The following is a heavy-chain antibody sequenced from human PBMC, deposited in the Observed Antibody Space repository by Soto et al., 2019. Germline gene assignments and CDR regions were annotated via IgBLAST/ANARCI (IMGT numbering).Heavy chain of an antibody. CDR3: ARDLYSSGWHEGAFDI. CDR1: GFTFSSYS. CDR2: ISSSSSYI. Sequence: GSLRLSCAASGFTFSSYSMNWVRQAPGKGLEWVSSISSSSSYIYYADSVKGRFTISRDNAKNSLYLQMNSLRAEDTAVYYCARDLYSSGWHEGAFDIWGKGTMVNVS. V-gene: IGHV3-21*01. J-gene: IGHJ3*02. D-gene: IGHD6-19*01.